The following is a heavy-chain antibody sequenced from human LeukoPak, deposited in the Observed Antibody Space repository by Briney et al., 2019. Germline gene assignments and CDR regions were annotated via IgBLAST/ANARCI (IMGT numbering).Heavy chain of an antibody. CDR1: GITLSNYG. CDR2: ISWNSGSI. V-gene: IGHV3-9*01. CDR3: VKGHYGDDWFDP. J-gene: IGHJ5*02. Sequence: GGSLRLSCAVSGITLSNYGMSWVRQAPGKGLEWVSGISWNSGSIAYADSVNGRFTISRDNAKNSLYLQMNSLRAEDTALYYCVKGHYGDDWFDPWGQGTLVTVSS. D-gene: IGHD4-17*01.